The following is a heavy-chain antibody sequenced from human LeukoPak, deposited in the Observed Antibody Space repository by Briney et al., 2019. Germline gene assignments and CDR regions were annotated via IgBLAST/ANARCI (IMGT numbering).Heavy chain of an antibody. Sequence: PGGSLRLSCAASGFTVSSNYMSWVRQAPGKGLEWVSVIYSGGSTYYADSVKGRFTISRDNSKNTLYLQMNSLRAEDTAVYYCASLPDYYDSSGYFGYWGQGTLVTVSS. J-gene: IGHJ4*02. V-gene: IGHV3-66*01. CDR1: GFTVSSNY. D-gene: IGHD3-22*01. CDR2: IYSGGST. CDR3: ASLPDYYDSSGYFGY.